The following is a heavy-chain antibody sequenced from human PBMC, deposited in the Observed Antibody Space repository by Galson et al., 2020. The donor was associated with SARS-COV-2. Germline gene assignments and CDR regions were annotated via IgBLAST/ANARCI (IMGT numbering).Heavy chain of an antibody. J-gene: IGHJ6*03. V-gene: IGHV3-11*01. CDR1: GFTFSDYY. CDR3: VRAGGPPYCYYYMDV. D-gene: IGHD3-10*01. CDR2: ISSSGSTI. Sequence: GGSLRLSCAASGFTFSDYYMSWIRQAPGKGLEWVSYISSSGSTIYYADYVKGRFTISRDNAKNSLYLQMNSLRAEDTAVYYCVRAGGPPYCYYYMDVWGKGTTVTVSS.